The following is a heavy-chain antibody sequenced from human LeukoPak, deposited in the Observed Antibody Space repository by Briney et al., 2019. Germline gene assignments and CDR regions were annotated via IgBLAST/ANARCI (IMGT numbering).Heavy chain of an antibody. CDR2: ISDTGATT. V-gene: IGHV3-23*01. J-gene: IGHJ4*02. Sequence: PGGSLRLFCAGSGFTFSSYAMSWVRQAPGKGLEWVSAISDTGATTYDADSVKGRFTISRDNSRSTLYLQMNSLRAEDTALYYCAKDTSIGRYCTNGVCFPFDYWGQGTLVTVSS. CDR1: GFTFSSYA. CDR3: AKDTSIGRYCTNGVCFPFDY. D-gene: IGHD2-8*01.